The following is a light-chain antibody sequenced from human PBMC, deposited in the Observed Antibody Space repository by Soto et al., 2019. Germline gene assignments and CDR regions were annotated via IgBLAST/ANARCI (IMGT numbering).Light chain of an antibody. V-gene: IGKV3-20*01. J-gene: IGKJ1*01. CDR2: DTS. CDR1: QSVSSSY. Sequence: EIVLTQSPGTLSFSPGERATLSCRASQSVSSSYLAWYQQKPGQAPRPLIYDTSSRATGIPDRFSGSGSGTDFTLAISRLEPDDFAVYYCQQCGSSPSFGQGTKVELK. CDR3: QQCGSSPS.